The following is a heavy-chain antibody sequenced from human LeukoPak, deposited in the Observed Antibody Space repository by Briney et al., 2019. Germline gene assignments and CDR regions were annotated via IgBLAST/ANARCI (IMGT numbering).Heavy chain of an antibody. V-gene: IGHV3-48*03. Sequence: PGGSLRLSCAASGFTFSSYAMHWVRQAPGKGLEWLSYIGTSGSIMSYADSVKGRFTISRDNAKNSLYLQMNSLRAEDTAVYYCARRGFYDTSGYLFDYWGQGTLVTVSS. CDR3: ARRGFYDTSGYLFDY. CDR2: IGTSGSIM. CDR1: GFTFSSYA. D-gene: IGHD3-22*01. J-gene: IGHJ4*02.